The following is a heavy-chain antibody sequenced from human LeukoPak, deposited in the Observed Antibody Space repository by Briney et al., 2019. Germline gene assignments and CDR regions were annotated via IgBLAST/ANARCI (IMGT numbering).Heavy chain of an antibody. D-gene: IGHD4-11*01. CDR1: GFTFSSYG. Sequence: GRSLRLSCAASGFTFSSYGMHWVRQAPGKGLEWVAVIWYDGSNKYYADSVKGRFTISRDNSKNTLYLQMNSLRAEDTAVYYCARGGRTVTTYLWFDPWGQGTLVTVSS. J-gene: IGHJ5*02. CDR2: IWYDGSNK. V-gene: IGHV3-33*01. CDR3: ARGGRTVTTYLWFDP.